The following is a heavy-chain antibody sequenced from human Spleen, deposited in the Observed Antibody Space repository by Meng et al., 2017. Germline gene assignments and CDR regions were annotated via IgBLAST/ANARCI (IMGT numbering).Heavy chain of an antibody. D-gene: IGHD6-13*01. J-gene: IGHJ4*02. Sequence: GSLRLSCAVYGGSFSGYYWSWIRQPPGQGLEWIGEINHSGSTNYNPSLKSRITISVDTSKNQFSLKLSAVTAADTAVYYCARDRVLLPLSYSSSHPPFDYWGQGTLVTVSS. CDR3: ARDRVLLPLSYSSSHPPFDY. CDR1: GGSFSGYY. V-gene: IGHV4-34*01. CDR2: INHSGST.